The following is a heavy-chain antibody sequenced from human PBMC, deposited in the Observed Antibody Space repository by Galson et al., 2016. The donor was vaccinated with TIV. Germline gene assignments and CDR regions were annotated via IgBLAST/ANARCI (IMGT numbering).Heavy chain of an antibody. CDR3: ARSGDYGDY. J-gene: IGHJ4*02. D-gene: IGHD4-17*01. Sequence: SVKVSCKASGYTFTSYDINWVRQATGQGLEWMGWMNPNSGNTGYAQKFRGRVTMTRNTSVRTAYMELSSLRAEDTAVYYGARSGDYGDYWGQGTLVTVSS. CDR1: GYTFTSYD. V-gene: IGHV1-8*02. CDR2: MNPNSGNT.